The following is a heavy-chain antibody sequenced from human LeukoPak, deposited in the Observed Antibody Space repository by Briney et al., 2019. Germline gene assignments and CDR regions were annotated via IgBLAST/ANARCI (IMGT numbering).Heavy chain of an antibody. CDR3: ARESRWELPDAFDI. CDR2: INPNSGGT. V-gene: IGHV1-2*02. CDR1: GYAFTGYY. Sequence: GASVKVSCKASGYAFTGYYMHWVRQAPGQGLEWMGWINPNSGGTNYAQKFQGRVTMTRDTSISTAYMELSRLRSDDTAVYYCARESRWELPDAFDIWGQGTMVTVSS. J-gene: IGHJ3*02. D-gene: IGHD1-26*01.